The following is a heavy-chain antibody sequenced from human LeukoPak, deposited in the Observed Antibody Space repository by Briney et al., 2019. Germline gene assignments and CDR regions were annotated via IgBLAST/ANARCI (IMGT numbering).Heavy chain of an antibody. V-gene: IGHV4-34*01. Sequence: SSETLSLTCAVYGGSFSGYYWSWIRQPPGKGLEWIGEINHSGSTNYNPSLKSRVTISVDTSKNQFSLKLSSVTAADTAVYYCARSLHQLPIDYWGQGTLVTVSS. D-gene: IGHD2-2*01. CDR2: INHSGST. J-gene: IGHJ4*02. CDR1: GGSFSGYY. CDR3: ARSLHQLPIDY.